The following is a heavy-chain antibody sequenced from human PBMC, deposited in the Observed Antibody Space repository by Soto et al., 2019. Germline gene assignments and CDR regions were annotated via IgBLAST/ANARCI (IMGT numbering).Heavy chain of an antibody. Sequence: PSETLSLTCTVSGGSISSGGYYWSWIRQHPGKGLEWIGYIYYSGSTYYNPSLKSRVTISVDTSKNQFSLKLSSVTAADTAVYYCARSGADQLLHYWGQGTLVTVSS. J-gene: IGHJ4*02. V-gene: IGHV4-31*03. CDR3: ARSGADQLLHY. CDR1: GGSISSGGYY. CDR2: IYYSGST. D-gene: IGHD2-2*01.